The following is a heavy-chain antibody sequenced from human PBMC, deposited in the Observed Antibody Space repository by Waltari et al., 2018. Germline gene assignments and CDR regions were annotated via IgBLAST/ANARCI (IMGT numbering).Heavy chain of an antibody. Sequence: VESGGGVIRPGGSLGLSCEASGFTVDDYGMSGVRQGPGKGLEWIAGINWKGDKVAYGDAVRGRFIISRDNAKNLLYLQMNTVGLDDTALYYCARGGDSSWPRWGQGTLVTVSA. CDR2: INWKGDKV. CDR1: GFTVDDYG. V-gene: IGHV3-20*04. D-gene: IGHD3-22*01. J-gene: IGHJ4*02. CDR3: ARGGDSSWPR.